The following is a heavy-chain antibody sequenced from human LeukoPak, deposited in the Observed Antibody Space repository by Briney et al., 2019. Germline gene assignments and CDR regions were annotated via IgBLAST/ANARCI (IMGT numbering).Heavy chain of an antibody. Sequence: SETLSLTCTVSGGSISSYYWSWVRQPPGKGLEWIGYIYYSGSTNYNPSLKSRVTISVDTSKNQFSLKLSSVTAADTAVYYCARLLHASSYYYYGMDVWGQGTTATVSS. J-gene: IGHJ6*02. CDR3: ARLLHASSYYYYGMDV. V-gene: IGHV4-59*08. CDR1: GGSISSYY. CDR2: IYYSGST. D-gene: IGHD2-2*01.